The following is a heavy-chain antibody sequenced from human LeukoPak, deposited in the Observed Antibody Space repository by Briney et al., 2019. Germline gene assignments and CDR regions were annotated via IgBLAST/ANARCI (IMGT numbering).Heavy chain of an antibody. CDR2: INPNSGGT. CDR1: GYTFTGYY. Sequence: ASVKVSCKASGYTFTGYYMHWVRQAPGQGLEWMGWINPNSGGTNYAQKFQGRVTLTRDTSTSTVYMELSSLRSEDTAIYYCARIRDGYNDAYDLWGQGTVVTVPS. CDR3: ARIRDGYNDAYDL. J-gene: IGHJ3*01. D-gene: IGHD5-24*01. V-gene: IGHV1-2*02.